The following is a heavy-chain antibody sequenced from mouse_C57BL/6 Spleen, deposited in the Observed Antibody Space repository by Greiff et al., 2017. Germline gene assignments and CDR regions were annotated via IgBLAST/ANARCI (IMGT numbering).Heavy chain of an antibody. J-gene: IGHJ4*01. CDR2: ITHSGET. CDR3: AGDSPSMDY. CDR1: GFPITSGYY. Sequence: VQGVESGPGLVKPSQSLFLTCSITGFPITSGYYWIWIRQSPGKPLEWMGYITHSGETFYNPSLQSPISITRETSKNQFFLQLNSVTTEDTAMYYCAGDSPSMDYWGQGTSVTVSS. V-gene: IGHV12-3*01.